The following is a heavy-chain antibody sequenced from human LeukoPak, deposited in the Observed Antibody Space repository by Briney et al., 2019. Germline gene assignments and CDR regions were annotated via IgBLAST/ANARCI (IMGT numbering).Heavy chain of an antibody. Sequence: PGRSLRLSCVASGFTFTGPSMHWVRQAPGKGLEWVAVVGNDEKTIFYADSVKGRFTISRDNSKNTLCLQMNSLRAEDTAVYYCARVPPLVRAATDRVFYYYYMDVWGKGTTVTISS. CDR2: VGNDEKTI. CDR3: ARVPPLVRAATDRVFYYYYMDV. D-gene: IGHD6-13*01. CDR1: GFTFTGPS. V-gene: IGHV3-30*04. J-gene: IGHJ6*03.